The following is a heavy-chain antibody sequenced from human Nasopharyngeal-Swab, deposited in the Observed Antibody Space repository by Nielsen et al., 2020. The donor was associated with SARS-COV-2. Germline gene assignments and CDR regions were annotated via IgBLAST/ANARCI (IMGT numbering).Heavy chain of an antibody. J-gene: IGHJ4*02. CDR1: GSSFSTYC. Sequence: GGSLRLSCEGSGSSFSTYCIGWVRQMPGKGLGWMGIIYPGDSDARYSPSFQDQLPISADTSTYTAYLQWSSLEASDTAMYFCARRAPHARDDYINSSFDFWGQGTLVTVSS. V-gene: IGHV5-51*01. CDR3: ARRAPHARDDYINSSFDF. CDR2: IYPGDSDA. D-gene: IGHD4-11*01.